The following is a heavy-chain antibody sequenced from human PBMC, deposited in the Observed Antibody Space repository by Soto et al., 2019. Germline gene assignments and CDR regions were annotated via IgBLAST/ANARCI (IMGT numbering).Heavy chain of an antibody. V-gene: IGHV7-4-1*01. CDR2: INTNTGNP. Sequence: ASVKVSCKVSGYTFTSYAMNWVRQAPGQGLEWMGWINTNTGNPTYAQGSTGRFVFSLDTSVSTAYLQICSLKAEDTAVYYCARVPYYYDSSGWPHDYWGKGTPFTASS. J-gene: IGHJ4*02. CDR1: GYTFTSYA. D-gene: IGHD3-22*01. CDR3: ARVPYYYDSSGWPHDY.